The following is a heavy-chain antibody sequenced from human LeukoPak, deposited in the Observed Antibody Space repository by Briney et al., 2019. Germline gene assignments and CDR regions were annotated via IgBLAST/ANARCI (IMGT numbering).Heavy chain of an antibody. Sequence: SETLSLTCAVYGVSFSGYYWIWIRQPPVKGLEWIGEINHSGSTNYNPSLNSRVTISVDTSNNQFSLKLSSVTAADTAVYYCARGHRFPSYYDFWSGYPGGNWFDPWGQGTLVAVSS. V-gene: IGHV4-34*01. CDR2: INHSGST. CDR1: GVSFSGYY. CDR3: ARGHRFPSYYDFWSGYPGGNWFDP. J-gene: IGHJ5*02. D-gene: IGHD3-3*01.